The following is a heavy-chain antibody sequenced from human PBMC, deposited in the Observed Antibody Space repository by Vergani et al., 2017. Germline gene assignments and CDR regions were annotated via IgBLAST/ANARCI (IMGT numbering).Heavy chain of an antibody. D-gene: IGHD3-22*01. CDR3: ARRSSSYYFDI. V-gene: IGHV4-39*02. J-gene: IGHJ5*02. CDR1: GGSITSSSYY. Sequence: QLHLQESGPGLVKPSETLSLTCTVSGGSITSSSYYWGWIRQPPGKGLEWISSVSHSGDTYFNPSLKGRVSISMDTSKNYFFLTLSSVTAADTAMDYWARRSSSYYFDIWGQGVLITVSS. CDR2: VSHSGDT.